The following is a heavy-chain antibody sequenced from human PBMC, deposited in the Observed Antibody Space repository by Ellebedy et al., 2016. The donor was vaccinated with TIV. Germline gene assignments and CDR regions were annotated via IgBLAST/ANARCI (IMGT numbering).Heavy chain of an antibody. V-gene: IGHV3-23*01. CDR1: GFTFSSYA. J-gene: IGHJ3*02. CDR2: ISGSGGST. CDR3: AKDSYYYDSSGYYYGSAFDI. Sequence: GESLKISXAASGFTFSSYAMSWVRQAPGKGLEWVSAISGSGGSTYYADSVKGRFTISRDNSKNTLYLQMNSLRAEDTAVYYCAKDSYYYDSSGYYYGSAFDIWGQGTMVTVSS. D-gene: IGHD3-22*01.